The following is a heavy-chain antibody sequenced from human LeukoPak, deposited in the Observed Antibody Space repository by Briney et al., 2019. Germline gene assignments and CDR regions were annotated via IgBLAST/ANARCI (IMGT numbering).Heavy chain of an antibody. CDR1: GFTFSNYW. V-gene: IGHV3-7*01. CDR3: ARDSDTAMATGYYYYGMDV. Sequence: GGSLRLSCAASGFTFSNYWMSWVRQAPGKGLEWVANIKQDGSEKYYVDSVKGRFTISRDNAKNSLYLQMNSLRAEDTAVYYCARDSDTAMATGYYYYGMDVWGQGTTVTVSS. CDR2: IKQDGSEK. D-gene: IGHD5-18*01. J-gene: IGHJ6*02.